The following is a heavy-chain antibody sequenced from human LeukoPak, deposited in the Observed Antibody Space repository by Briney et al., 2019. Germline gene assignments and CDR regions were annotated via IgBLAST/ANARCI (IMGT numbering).Heavy chain of an antibody. CDR2: IYSGGNT. CDR3: AKTRTPMANHDAFDI. Sequence: PGGSLRLSCAASGLTVSSNCMSWVRQAPGKGLEWVSFIYSGGNTYYADSVKGRFTISRDNSKNTLYLQMNSLRADDTAVYYCAKTRTPMANHDAFDIWGQGTVVTVSS. V-gene: IGHV3-53*01. CDR1: GLTVSSNC. J-gene: IGHJ3*02. D-gene: IGHD5-18*01.